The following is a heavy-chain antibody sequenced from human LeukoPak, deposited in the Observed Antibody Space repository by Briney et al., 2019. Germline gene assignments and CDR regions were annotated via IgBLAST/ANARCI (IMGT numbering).Heavy chain of an antibody. D-gene: IGHD3-22*01. CDR1: GYTFTSYY. CDR3: ARGGGSSGYPK. V-gene: IGHV1-46*01. J-gene: IGHJ4*02. CDR2: INPSGGRT. Sequence: ASVKVSCKASGYTFTSYYIHWVRQAPGQGLEWIGIINPSGGRTSYAQKFQGRVTMTRDTSTSTVHMELSSLRSEDTAVYYCARGGGSSGYPKWGQGTLVTVSS.